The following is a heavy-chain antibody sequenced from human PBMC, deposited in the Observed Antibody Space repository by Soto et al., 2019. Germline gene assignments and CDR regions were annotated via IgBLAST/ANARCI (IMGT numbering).Heavy chain of an antibody. Sequence: EVQLVESGGGLVQPGGSLRLSCAAAGFPFSSHWMSWVRQAPGKGLVWVAPRKEDGSAKYYVDSVKGRFTISRDNAKNSLFLQMNSLRAEDTAVYYCARGGFWCQGTLVTVSA. V-gene: IGHV3-7*04. CDR3: ARGGF. J-gene: IGHJ4*02. CDR2: RKEDGSAK. CDR1: GFPFSSHW.